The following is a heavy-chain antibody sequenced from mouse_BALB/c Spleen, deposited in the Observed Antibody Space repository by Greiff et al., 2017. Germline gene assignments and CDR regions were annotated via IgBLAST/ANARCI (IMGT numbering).Heavy chain of an antibody. D-gene: IGHD2-14*01. CDR3: ARKVHWGFDY. V-gene: IGHV7-3*02. Sequence: EVKLMESGGGLVQPGGSLRLSCATSGFTFTDYYMSWVRQPPGKALEWLGFIRNKANGYTTEYSASVKGRFTISRDNSQSILYLQMNTLRAEDSATYYCARKVHWGFDYWGQGTTLTVSS. CDR1: GFTFTDYY. J-gene: IGHJ2*01. CDR2: IRNKANGYTT.